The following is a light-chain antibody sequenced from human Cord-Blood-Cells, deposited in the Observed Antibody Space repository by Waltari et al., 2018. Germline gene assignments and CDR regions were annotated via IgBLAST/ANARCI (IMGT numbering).Light chain of an antibody. CDR2: DAS. CDR1: QGVSSY. Sequence: EIVLTQSPATLSLYPGERATLSCRASQGVSSYLAWYQQKPGQAPRLLLYDASNRATGIPARFRGSGSGTDFTLTISSLEPEDFAVYYCQQRSNWLTFGGGTKVEIK. CDR3: QQRSNWLT. J-gene: IGKJ4*01. V-gene: IGKV3-11*01.